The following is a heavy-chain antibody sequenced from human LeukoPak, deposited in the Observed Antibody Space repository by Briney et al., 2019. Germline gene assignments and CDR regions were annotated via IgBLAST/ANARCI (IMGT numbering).Heavy chain of an antibody. J-gene: IGHJ5*02. CDR3: AREYGSGSSRRRFDP. V-gene: IGHV3-48*03. CDR2: ISSGGRTI. CDR1: GFTFSSYA. Sequence: GGSLRLSCATSGFTFSSYAMHWVRQAPGKGLEWVSYISSGGRTIYYADSVKGRFTISRDNAENSLYLQMNSLRAEDTAVYYCAREYGSGSSRRRFDPWGQGTLVTVSS. D-gene: IGHD3-10*01.